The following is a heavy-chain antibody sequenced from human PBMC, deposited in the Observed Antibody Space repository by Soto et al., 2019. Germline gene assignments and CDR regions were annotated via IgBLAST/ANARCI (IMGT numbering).Heavy chain of an antibody. V-gene: IGHV3-33*01. D-gene: IGHD6-19*01. J-gene: IGHJ6*02. CDR3: ARDQRSAPYYYYGMDV. CDR2: IWYDGSNK. Sequence: GGSQGLSCAACGLNLSSCGMHCVHQEPGKGLERVAVIWYDGSNKYYADSVKGRFTTSRDNSKNTLYLQMNSLRAEDTAVYYCARDQRSAPYYYYGMDVWGQGTTVTVSS. CDR1: GLNLSSCG.